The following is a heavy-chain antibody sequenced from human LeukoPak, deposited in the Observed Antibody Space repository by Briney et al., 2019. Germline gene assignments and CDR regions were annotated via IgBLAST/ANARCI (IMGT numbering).Heavy chain of an antibody. D-gene: IGHD3-22*01. V-gene: IGHV3-23*01. CDR3: AKRGVVIRVILVGFHKEAYYFDS. CDR2: ISGSGGGT. J-gene: IGHJ4*02. Sequence: PGGSLRLSCAVSGISLSNYVMSWVRQAPGKGLERVAGISGSGGGTNYADSVKGRFTISRDNPKNTLYLQMNRLRAEDTAVYFCAKRGVVIRVILVGFHKEAYYFDSWGQGALVTVSS. CDR1: GISLSNYV.